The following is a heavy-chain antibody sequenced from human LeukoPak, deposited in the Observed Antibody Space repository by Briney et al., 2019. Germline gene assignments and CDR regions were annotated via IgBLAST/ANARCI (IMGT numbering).Heavy chain of an antibody. J-gene: IGHJ4*02. Sequence: GGSLRLSCAASGFTFSDYYMNWVRQAPGKGLEWVSSISSSSTIYYADSVKGRFTISRDDAKNSLYLQMNSLRAEDTAVYYCAKVAVVLNYFDYWGQGTLVTVSS. D-gene: IGHD6-19*01. CDR1: GFTFSDYY. V-gene: IGHV3-69-1*01. CDR2: ISSSSTI. CDR3: AKVAVVLNYFDY.